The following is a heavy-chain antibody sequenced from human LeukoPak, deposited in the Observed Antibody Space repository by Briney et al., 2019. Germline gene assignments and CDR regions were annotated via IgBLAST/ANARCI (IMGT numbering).Heavy chain of an antibody. CDR3: ARGGSGPYPRLDY. V-gene: IGHV4-59*01. D-gene: IGHD6-19*01. CDR1: GGSISSYY. Sequence: SETLSLTCTVSGGSISSYYWSWTRQSPGKGLEWIGYIFYSGSTNYSPSLKSRVTISVDTSKNQFSLKLSSVTAADTAVYYCARGGSGPYPRLDYWGQGSLVTVSS. J-gene: IGHJ4*02. CDR2: IFYSGST.